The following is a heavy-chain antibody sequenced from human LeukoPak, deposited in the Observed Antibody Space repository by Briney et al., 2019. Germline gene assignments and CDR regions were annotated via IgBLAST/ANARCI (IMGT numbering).Heavy chain of an antibody. Sequence: GGSLRLSCAASGFTFSSYAMTWVRQAPGQGLEWVSTITGSGGDTYYADSVKGRFTISRDNSKNTLFLQMNSLRAEDTAIYYCASQTSDCIRYFEDWGQGTLVTVSS. V-gene: IGHV3-23*01. CDR1: GFTFSSYA. CDR3: ASQTSDCIRYFED. CDR2: ITGSGGDT. J-gene: IGHJ4*02. D-gene: IGHD3-9*01.